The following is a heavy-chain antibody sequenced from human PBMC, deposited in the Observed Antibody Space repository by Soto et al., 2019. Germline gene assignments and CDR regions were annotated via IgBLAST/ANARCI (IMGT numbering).Heavy chain of an antibody. CDR1: GFTFSSYA. J-gene: IGHJ6*02. CDR3: AKDLSYTVIAFGMDV. D-gene: IGHD2-21*01. CDR2: ISSSGGST. Sequence: EVHLLESGGGLVQPGGSLRLSCAASGFTFSSYAMSWVRQAPGKGLEWVSTISSSGGSTYYAGSVEGRFTFSRDNSRNTVSLQMNFLRAEHTALYYCAKDLSYTVIAFGMDVWGQGTAVTVSS. V-gene: IGHV3-23*01.